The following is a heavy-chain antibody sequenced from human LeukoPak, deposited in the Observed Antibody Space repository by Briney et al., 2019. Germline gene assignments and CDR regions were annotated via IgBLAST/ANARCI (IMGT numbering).Heavy chain of an antibody. V-gene: IGHV3-33*01. D-gene: IGHD4-17*01. J-gene: IGHJ4*02. CDR3: ASDIRSTYFNY. CDR2: IWYDGSNQ. Sequence: GRSLRLSCAASGFTFRNYGMHWVRQAPGKGLEWVAVIWYDGSNQYYADSVRGRVTTSRDNSKNILYLQMNSLRAEDMAVYYCASDIRSTYFNYWGQGTLVVVSS. CDR1: GFTFRNYG.